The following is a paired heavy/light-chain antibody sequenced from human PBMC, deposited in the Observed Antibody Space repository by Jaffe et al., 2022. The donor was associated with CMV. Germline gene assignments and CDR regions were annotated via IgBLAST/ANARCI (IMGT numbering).Light chain of an antibody. CDR3: GSYAGSSLI. J-gene: IGLJ2*01. CDR1: SSDVGGYNY. V-gene: IGLV2-8*01. CDR2: EVT. Sequence: QSALTQPPSASGSPGQSVTISCTGTSSDVGGYNYVSWYQQHPGKAPKLMIYEVTKRPSGVPDRFSGSKSGNTASLTVSGLQADDEADYYCGSYAGSSLIFGGGTKLTVL.
Heavy chain of an antibody. CDR3: AKELHSSSRGGFDY. CDR2: VTGSGGRT. J-gene: IGHJ4*02. Sequence: EVLLVDSGGALVQPGGSLSLSCTASGFTFTNYAMNWVRQAPGKGLEWVSGVTGSGGRTFYADSVKGRFTISRDNSKNTVYLQMNSLRAEDTAVYYCAKELHSSSRGGFDYWGRGTLVTVSS. D-gene: IGHD6-6*01. V-gene: IGHV3-23*04. CDR1: GFTFTNYA.